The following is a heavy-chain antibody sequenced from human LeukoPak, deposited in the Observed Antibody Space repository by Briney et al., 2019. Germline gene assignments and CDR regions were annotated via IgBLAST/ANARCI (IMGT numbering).Heavy chain of an antibody. J-gene: IGHJ4*02. Sequence: SETLSLTCTVSGGSIRSDYWSWVRQPPGKGLEWIEYIHYSGSTNYNASLKSRLTMSVDMAKNQFSLILTSVTAADTAVYYCARLGRKTTVVPPDFDCWGQGTLVTVSS. CDR3: ARLGRKTTVVPPDFDC. D-gene: IGHD4-23*01. V-gene: IGHV4-59*01. CDR1: GGSIRSDY. CDR2: IHYSGST.